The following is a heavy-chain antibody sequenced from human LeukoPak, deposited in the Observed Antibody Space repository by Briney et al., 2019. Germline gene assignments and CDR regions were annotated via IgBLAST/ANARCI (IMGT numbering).Heavy chain of an antibody. Sequence: ASVKVSCKASGGTFSSYAISWVRQAPGQGLEWMGGIIPIFGTANYAQKFQGRVTITADESTSTAYMELSSLRSEDTAVYYCARRITGGYCSSTSCYKNGWFDPWGQGTLVTVSS. CDR3: ARRITGGYCSSTSCYKNGWFDP. CDR1: GGTFSSYA. D-gene: IGHD2-2*02. V-gene: IGHV1-69*13. CDR2: IIPIFGTA. J-gene: IGHJ5*02.